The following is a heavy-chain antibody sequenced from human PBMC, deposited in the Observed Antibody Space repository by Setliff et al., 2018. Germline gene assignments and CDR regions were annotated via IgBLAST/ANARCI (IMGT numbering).Heavy chain of an antibody. CDR2: IYNSGSA. CDR1: GASVSSNIYY. J-gene: IGHJ4*02. V-gene: IGHV4-61*01. D-gene: IGHD3-10*01. Sequence: PSETLSLTCTVSGASVSSNIYYWSWIRQPPGRGLEWIGCIYNSGSAIYSPSLKSRVTMSVDTSKNQFSLKLSSVTAADTAVYYCARGIITMVRGVITFSYYFDYWGQGTLVTVSS. CDR3: ARGIITMVRGVITFSYYFDY.